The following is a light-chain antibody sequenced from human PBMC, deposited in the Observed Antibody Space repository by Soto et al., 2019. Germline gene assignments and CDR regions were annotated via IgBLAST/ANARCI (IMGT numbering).Light chain of an antibody. Sequence: QPALTQPPSASGSPGQSVTISCTRTSSDVGGYNYVSWYQQHPGKAPKLMIYEVSKRPSGVPDRFSGSKSGNTASLTVSGLQAEDEADYYCSSYAASNNFYVFGTGTKVTVL. CDR2: EVS. CDR3: SSYAASNNFYV. V-gene: IGLV2-8*01. CDR1: SSDVGGYNY. J-gene: IGLJ1*01.